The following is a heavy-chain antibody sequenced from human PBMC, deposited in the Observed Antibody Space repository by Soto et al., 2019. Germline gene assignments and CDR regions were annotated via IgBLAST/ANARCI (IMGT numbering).Heavy chain of an antibody. CDR1: GGSLSSYY. J-gene: IGHJ3*02. Sequence: PSETLSLTCTVSGGSLSSYYWTWIRQPPGKGLEWIGYVYYSGNTNYNPSLKSRVTISVDTSKNQFSLKLGSVTAADTAVYYCARDSFVVVPAAIGPIPRPPITRGDAFDIWGQGTMVTVSS. CDR3: ARDSFVVVPAAIGPIPRPPITRGDAFDI. V-gene: IGHV4-59*01. D-gene: IGHD2-2*02. CDR2: VYYSGNT.